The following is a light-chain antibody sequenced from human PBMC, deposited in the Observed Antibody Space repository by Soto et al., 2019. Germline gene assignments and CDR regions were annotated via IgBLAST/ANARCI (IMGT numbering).Light chain of an antibody. Sequence: EIVLTQSPGTLYLSPGERATLSCRASQSGSSSYLAWYQQKPGQAPRLLLYGASSRASGIPARFSVSGSGTDFKLTVSRLEPEDFAVYYCQQYGSSLFGPATKGDIK. CDR2: GAS. J-gene: IGKJ3*01. V-gene: IGKV3-20*01. CDR1: QSGSSSY. CDR3: QQYGSSL.